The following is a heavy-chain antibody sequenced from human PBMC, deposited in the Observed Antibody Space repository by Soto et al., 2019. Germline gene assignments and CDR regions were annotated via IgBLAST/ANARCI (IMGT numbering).Heavy chain of an antibody. CDR1: GGSISSYY. CDR2: IYNSEST. V-gene: IGHV4-59*01. J-gene: IGHJ6*03. CDR3: ARRGRLLEYFSMDV. Sequence: QVQVQESGPGLVEPSETLSLTCTVSGGSISSYYWSWIRQPPGKGLEWIGYIYNSESTKYNPSLESRVTISADTSKNQFSLKLSSVTSADTAVYYCARRGRLLEYFSMDVWGRGTTVTVSS. D-gene: IGHD3-3*01.